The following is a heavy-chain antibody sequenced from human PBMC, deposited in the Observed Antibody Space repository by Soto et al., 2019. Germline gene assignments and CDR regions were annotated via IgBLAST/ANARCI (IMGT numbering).Heavy chain of an antibody. J-gene: IGHJ4*02. D-gene: IGHD6-13*01. Sequence: PGGSLRLSCAASGFTFSNDGMHWVRQAPGKGLEWVAVIYYDGNIKYYADSVKGRFTISRDNSKNTLYLEMNNLRGEDTAVYYCARGPRMSAGGIGDYWGQGTQVTVSA. CDR1: GFTFSNDG. CDR3: ARGPRMSAGGIGDY. V-gene: IGHV3-33*01. CDR2: IYYDGNIK.